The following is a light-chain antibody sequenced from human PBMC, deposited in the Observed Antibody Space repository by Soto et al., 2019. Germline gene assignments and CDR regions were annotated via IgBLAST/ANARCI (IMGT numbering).Light chain of an antibody. V-gene: IGKV3-20*01. Sequence: IVMTQSPATLSVSPGERATLSCRASQIVSSNLAWYQQKPGQAPRLLIYAASTRATGIPDRFSGSGSGTDFTLTISRLEPEDFAVYYCQQYGSSGTFGQGTKVDIK. CDR3: QQYGSSGT. CDR1: QIVSSN. CDR2: AAS. J-gene: IGKJ1*01.